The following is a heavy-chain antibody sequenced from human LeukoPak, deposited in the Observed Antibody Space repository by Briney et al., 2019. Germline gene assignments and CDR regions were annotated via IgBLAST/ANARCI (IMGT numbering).Heavy chain of an antibody. J-gene: IGHJ3*01. CDR3: ARALVARPF. V-gene: IGHV3-48*03. CDR1: GFTVSSNY. CDR2: ISSSGSTI. Sequence: GGSLRLSCAASGFTVSSNYMNWVRQAPGKGLEWVSYISSSGSTIYYADSVKGRFTISRDNAKNSLYLQMNSLRAEDTAVYYCARALVARPFWGQGTMVTVSS. D-gene: IGHD6-6*01.